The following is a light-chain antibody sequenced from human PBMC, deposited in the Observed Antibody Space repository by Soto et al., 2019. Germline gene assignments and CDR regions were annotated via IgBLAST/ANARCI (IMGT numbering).Light chain of an antibody. CDR2: GTS. V-gene: IGKV3-20*01. Sequence: IVLTQSPGTLSLSPGERATLSCRASQSVSTTYLAWYQQKTGQPPRLIMFGTSRRATGIPDRFSGSGSGTDFTLTISRLEPEDFAIYYCHRYDGSPPFTFGPGTKVDF. J-gene: IGKJ3*01. CDR3: HRYDGSPPFT. CDR1: QSVSTTY.